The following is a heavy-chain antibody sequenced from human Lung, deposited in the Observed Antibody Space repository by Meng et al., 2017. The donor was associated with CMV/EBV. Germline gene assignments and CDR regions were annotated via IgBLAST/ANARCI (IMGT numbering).Heavy chain of an antibody. CDR1: GYS. CDR3: ARGDYYDSSGYYLNFYWFDP. Sequence: GYSMHSVRPAPGQGLEWMGWINPNSGGTNYAQKFQGRVTMTRDTSISTAYMELSRLRSDDTAVYYCARGDYYDSSGYYLNFYWFDPWGQGTLVTVSS. J-gene: IGHJ5*02. D-gene: IGHD3-22*01. CDR2: INPNSGGT. V-gene: IGHV1-2*02.